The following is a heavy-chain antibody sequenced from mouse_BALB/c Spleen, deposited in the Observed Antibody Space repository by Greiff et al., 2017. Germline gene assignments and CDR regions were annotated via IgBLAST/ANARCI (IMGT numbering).Heavy chain of an antibody. CDR1: GYTFTSYW. CDR2: INPSTGYT. D-gene: IGHD2-1*01. CDR3: AKSWIYYGYWYFDV. Sequence: QVQLQQSGAELAKPGASVKMSCKASGYTFTSYWMHWVKQRPGQGLEWIGYINPSTGYTEYNQKFKDKATLTADKSSSTAYMQLSSLTSEDSAVYYCAKSWIYYGYWYFDVWGAGTTVTVSS. J-gene: IGHJ1*01. V-gene: IGHV1-7*01.